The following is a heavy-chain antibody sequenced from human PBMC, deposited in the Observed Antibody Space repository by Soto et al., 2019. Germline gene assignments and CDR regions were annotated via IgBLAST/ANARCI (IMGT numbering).Heavy chain of an antibody. D-gene: IGHD2-2*01. CDR1: GFTFSSYG. J-gene: IGHJ4*02. CDR3: VRGPGTSYFDY. Sequence: QVQLVESGGGVVQPGRSLRLSCAASGFTFSSYGMHWVRQAPGKGLEWVAVIWSGGSNENYADSVKGRFTISRDNSKNMLYLQMNSLRAEDTAVYYCVRGPGTSYFDYWCQGSLVTVSS. CDR2: IWSGGSNE. V-gene: IGHV3-33*01.